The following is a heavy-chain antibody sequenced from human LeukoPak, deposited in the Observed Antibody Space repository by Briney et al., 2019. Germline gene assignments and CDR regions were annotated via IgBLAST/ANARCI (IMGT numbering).Heavy chain of an antibody. D-gene: IGHD3-22*01. CDR1: GFTLSNYD. J-gene: IGHJ4*02. Sequence: GGSLRLSCIASGFTLSNYDMSWVRQAPGKGLERVSAISGSGGSTYYADSVKGRFTISRDNSKNTLYLQMNSLGAEDTAVYYCAKHPLTYYYDSSGYYLYYFDYWGQGTLVTVSS. V-gene: IGHV3-23*01. CDR2: ISGSGGST. CDR3: AKHPLTYYYDSSGYYLYYFDY.